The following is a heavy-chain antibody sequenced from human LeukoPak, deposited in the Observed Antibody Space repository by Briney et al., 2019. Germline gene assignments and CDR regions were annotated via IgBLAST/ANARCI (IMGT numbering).Heavy chain of an antibody. D-gene: IGHD4-17*01. CDR2: ISGRGGST. V-gene: IGHV3-23*01. CDR3: ARDDYGETFDY. J-gene: IGHJ4*02. CDR1: GFTFSTYA. Sequence: GGSLRLSCAASGFTFSTYAMSWVRQAPGKGLDWVSAISGRGGSTFYADSVKGRFTISRDNSKNTLYLQMNSLRAGDTAVYYCARDDYGETFDYWGQGTLVTVSS.